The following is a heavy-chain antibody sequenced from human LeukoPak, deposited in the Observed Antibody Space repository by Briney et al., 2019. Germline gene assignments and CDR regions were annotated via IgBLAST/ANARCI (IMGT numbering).Heavy chain of an antibody. CDR2: INHCGST. CDR1: GGSFSGYY. V-gene: IGHV4-34*01. CDR3: ARAPPDCSSTSCYVWFDP. Sequence: SETLSVTCAVYGGSFSGYYWSWIRQPPGKGLAWIGEINHCGSTNYNPSLKSRVTISVDTSKNQFSLKLSSVTAAHTAVYYCARAPPDCSSTSCYVWFDPWGQGTLVTVSS. J-gene: IGHJ5*02. D-gene: IGHD2-2*01.